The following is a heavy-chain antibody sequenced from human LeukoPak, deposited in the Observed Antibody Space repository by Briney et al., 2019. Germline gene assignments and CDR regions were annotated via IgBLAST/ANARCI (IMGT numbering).Heavy chain of an antibody. Sequence: GGSLRLSCAASGFTFSSYAMSWVRQAPGKGLEWVSAISGSGGSTYYADSVKGRFTISRDNSKNTLYLQMNSLRAEDTAVYYCAKDEGLYSGSCRPPDYWGQGTLVTVSS. D-gene: IGHD6-13*01. CDR1: GFTFSSYA. J-gene: IGHJ4*02. CDR2: ISGSGGST. V-gene: IGHV3-23*01. CDR3: AKDEGLYSGSCRPPDY.